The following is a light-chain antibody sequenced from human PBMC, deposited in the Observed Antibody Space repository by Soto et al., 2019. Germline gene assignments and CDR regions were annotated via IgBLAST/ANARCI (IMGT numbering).Light chain of an antibody. Sequence: EIVVTQSPDSLAASLGERATINCKSSQSVLYSSNNKNYLAWYQQKPRQPPKLLINWASTRESGVPDRFSGSGSGRDFALTISSLEAEDVAVYYWQQYYNTPLTFGGGTKVEIK. CDR1: QSVLYSSNNKNY. CDR2: WAS. V-gene: IGKV4-1*01. J-gene: IGKJ4*01. CDR3: QQYYNTPLT.